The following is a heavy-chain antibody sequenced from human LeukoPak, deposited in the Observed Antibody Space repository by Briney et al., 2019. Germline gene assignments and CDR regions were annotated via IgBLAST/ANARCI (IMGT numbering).Heavy chain of an antibody. D-gene: IGHD3-22*01. V-gene: IGHV3-23*01. CDR3: VRDLYRIVVVPHYFDY. CDR1: GFTFSSYG. J-gene: IGHJ4*02. CDR2: ISGSGGST. Sequence: PGGSLRLSCAASGFTFSSYGMSWVRQAPGKGLEWVSAISGSGGSTYYADSVKGRFTISRDNSKNTLYLQMNSLRAEDTAVYYCVRDLYRIVVVPHYFDYWGQGTLVTVSS.